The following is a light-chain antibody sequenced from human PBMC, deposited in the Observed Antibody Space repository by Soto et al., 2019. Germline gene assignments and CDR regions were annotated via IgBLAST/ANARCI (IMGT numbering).Light chain of an antibody. V-gene: IGKV3-11*01. Sequence: TVLAQSPSTRASSPGEAATLSCMASQTVSSYLLWYQQKPGQAPRLVIYDASNRATGIPARFSGSGSETDFTLTISSLEPEDVAVYYCQHRMNWPLNFGQGTRLEIK. CDR2: DAS. J-gene: IGKJ5*01. CDR3: QHRMNWPLN. CDR1: QTVSSY.